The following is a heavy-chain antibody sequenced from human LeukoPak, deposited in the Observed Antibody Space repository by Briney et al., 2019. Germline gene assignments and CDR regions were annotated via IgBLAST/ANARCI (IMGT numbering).Heavy chain of an antibody. J-gene: IGHJ4*02. D-gene: IGHD5-24*01. Sequence: GGSLRLSCAASGFTFSSYSMNWVRQAPGKGLEWVSSISSSSSYIYYADSVKGRFTISRDNSKNTLYLQMNSLRAEDTAVYYCARDQAHGYNSIDYWGQGTLVTVSS. CDR3: ARDQAHGYNSIDY. CDR2: ISSSSSYI. V-gene: IGHV3-21*04. CDR1: GFTFSSYS.